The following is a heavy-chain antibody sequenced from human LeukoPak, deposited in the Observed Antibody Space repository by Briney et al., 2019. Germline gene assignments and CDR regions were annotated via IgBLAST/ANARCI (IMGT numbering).Heavy chain of an antibody. Sequence: PSETLSLTCTVSGGSISSSSYYWGWIRQPPGKGLEWIGSIYYSGSTYYNPSLKSRVTISVDTSKNQFSLKLSSVTAADTAVYYCARERRYWYFDLWGRGTLVTVSS. V-gene: IGHV4-39*02. CDR2: IYYSGST. CDR3: ARERRYWYFDL. J-gene: IGHJ2*01. CDR1: GGSISSSSYY.